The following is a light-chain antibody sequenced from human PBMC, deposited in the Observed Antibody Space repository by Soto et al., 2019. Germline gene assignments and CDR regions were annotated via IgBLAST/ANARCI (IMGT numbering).Light chain of an antibody. J-gene: IGKJ1*01. CDR2: WAS. Sequence: DIVMTQSPDSLAVSVGERATISCKSSQSVLFSAKNRNYLSWYQQKTGQPPKLLIYWASTRESGVPDRISGSGSGTNFTLTISGLQAEDVAVYYCLQHYSFPRPFGQGTKVDIK. CDR1: QSVLFSAKNRNY. CDR3: LQHYSFPRP. V-gene: IGKV4-1*01.